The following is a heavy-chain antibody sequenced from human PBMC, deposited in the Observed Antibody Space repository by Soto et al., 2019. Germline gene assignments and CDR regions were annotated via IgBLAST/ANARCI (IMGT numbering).Heavy chain of an antibody. CDR1: GYTFINYD. Sequence: QVQLVQSGAAVKEPGASVRVSCKASGYTFINYDISWVRQATGQGLEWMGWMNPGSGKTGYANKFQGRVTMTRDASTSTAHLELSSLASDDAAVYYCARMASSGTLTWFDPWGQGTLVTVSS. CDR2: MNPGSGKT. V-gene: IGHV1-8*02. J-gene: IGHJ5*02. CDR3: ARMASSGTLTWFDP.